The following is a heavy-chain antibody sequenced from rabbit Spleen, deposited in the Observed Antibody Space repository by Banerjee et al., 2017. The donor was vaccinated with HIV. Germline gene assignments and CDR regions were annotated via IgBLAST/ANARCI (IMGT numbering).Heavy chain of an antibody. J-gene: IGHJ4*01. V-gene: IGHV1S45*01. CDR1: GVSLNDKDV. Sequence: EQLEESGGGLVKPEGSLTLTCKASGVSLNDKDVMCWVRQAPGKGLEWIACIYTDGSGATYYANWVKGRFTISRDNAQNTLSLQLNSLTAADTATYFCVREFLFYFNLWGPGTLVTVS. CDR3: VREFLFYFNL. CDR2: IYTDGSGAT.